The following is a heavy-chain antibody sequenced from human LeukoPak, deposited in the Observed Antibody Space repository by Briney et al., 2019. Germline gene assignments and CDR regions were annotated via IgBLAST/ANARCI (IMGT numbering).Heavy chain of an antibody. CDR1: GGSFSGYY. Sequence: PSETLSLTCAVYGGSFSGYYWSWIRQPPGKGLEWIGYIYYSGSTNYNPSLKSRVTISVDTSKNQFSLKLSSVTAADTAVYYCARGDGDLVSGSPYFDYWGQGTLVTVSS. V-gene: IGHV4-59*08. J-gene: IGHJ4*02. CDR3: ARGDGDLVSGSPYFDY. D-gene: IGHD1-26*01. CDR2: IYYSGST.